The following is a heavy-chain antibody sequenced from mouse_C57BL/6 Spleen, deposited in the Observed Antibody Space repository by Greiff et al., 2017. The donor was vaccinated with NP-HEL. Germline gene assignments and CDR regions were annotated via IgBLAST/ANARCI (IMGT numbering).Heavy chain of an antibody. CDR2: IRSKSNNYAT. CDR3: VREGGLWYFDV. V-gene: IGHV10-1*01. D-gene: IGHD3-3*01. J-gene: IGHJ1*03. Sequence: EVHLVESGGGLVQPKGSLKLSCAASGFSFNTYAMNWVRQAPGKGLEWVARIRSKSNNYATYYADSVKDRFTISRDDSESMLYLQMNNLKTEDTAMYYCVREGGLWYFDVWGTGTTVTVSS. CDR1: GFSFNTYA.